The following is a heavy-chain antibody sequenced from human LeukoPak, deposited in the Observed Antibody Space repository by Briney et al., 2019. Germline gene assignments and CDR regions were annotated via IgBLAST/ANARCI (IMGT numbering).Heavy chain of an antibody. J-gene: IGHJ4*02. D-gene: IGHD3-3*01. CDR2: INTNTGNP. Sequence: ASVKVSCKTSGYSFTNYAIHWVRQDPGQGLEWMGWINTNTGNPSYALDFTGRLVLSLDTSVSTANLHLASLKAEDTAVYYCARIGYNTLDYWGQGTLVTVSS. CDR1: GYSFTNYA. CDR3: ARIGYNTLDY. V-gene: IGHV7-4-1*01.